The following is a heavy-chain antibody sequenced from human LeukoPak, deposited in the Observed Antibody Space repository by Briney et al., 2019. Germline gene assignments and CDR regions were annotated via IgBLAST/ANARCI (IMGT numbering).Heavy chain of an antibody. CDR2: INPDGSTI. Sequence: PGGSLRLSCAASGFSFGNYFMHWVRQAPGKGLIWVSRINPDGSTIYYAGSVKGRFTISRDNVGSSLYLEMNSLSVEDTALYYCTRGLSGTHNAFDLWGQGTLVTVSS. V-gene: IGHV3-74*01. CDR3: TRGLSGTHNAFDL. J-gene: IGHJ3*01. CDR1: GFSFGNYF. D-gene: IGHD1-26*01.